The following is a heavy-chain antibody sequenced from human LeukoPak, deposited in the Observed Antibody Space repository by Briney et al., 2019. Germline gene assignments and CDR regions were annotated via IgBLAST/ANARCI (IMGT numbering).Heavy chain of an antibody. CDR2: INHSGST. Sequence: PSETLSLTCAVYGGSFSGYYWSWIRQPPGKGLEWIGEINHSGSTNYNPSLKSRVTISVDTSKNQFSLKLSSVTAADTAVYYCASIEVGRYDGVINDYWGQGTLVTVSS. CDR1: GGSFSGYY. D-gene: IGHD3-10*01. V-gene: IGHV4-34*01. J-gene: IGHJ4*02. CDR3: ASIEVGRYDGVINDY.